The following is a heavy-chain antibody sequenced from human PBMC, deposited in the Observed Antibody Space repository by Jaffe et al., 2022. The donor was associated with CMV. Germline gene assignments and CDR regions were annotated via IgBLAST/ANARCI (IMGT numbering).Heavy chain of an antibody. CDR1: GGSISSYY. J-gene: IGHJ6*02. CDR2: IYTSGST. V-gene: IGHV4-4*07. D-gene: IGHD2-2*01. Sequence: QVQLQESGPGLVKPSETLSLTCTVSGGSISSYYWSWIRQPAGKGLEWIGRIYTSGSTNYNPSLKSRVTMSVDTSKNQFSLKLSSVTAADTAVYYCARDAYCSSTSCYPDGYYYYGMDVWGQGTTVTVSS. CDR3: ARDAYCSSTSCYPDGYYYYGMDV.